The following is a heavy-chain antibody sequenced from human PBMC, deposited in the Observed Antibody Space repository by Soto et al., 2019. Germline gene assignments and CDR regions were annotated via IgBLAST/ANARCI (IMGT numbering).Heavy chain of an antibody. CDR1: GYSFTSYW. J-gene: IGHJ4*02. Sequence: GESLKISCKGSGYSFTSYWISWVRQMPGKGLEWMGRIDPSDSYTNYSPSSQGHVTISADKSISTAYLQWSSLKASDTAMYYCARQYCSGGSCYSSIDYWGQGTLVTVSS. CDR3: ARQYCSGGSCYSSIDY. CDR2: IDPSDSYT. D-gene: IGHD2-15*01. V-gene: IGHV5-10-1*01.